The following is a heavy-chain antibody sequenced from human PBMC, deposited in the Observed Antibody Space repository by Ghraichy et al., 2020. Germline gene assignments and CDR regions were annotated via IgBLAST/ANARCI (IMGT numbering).Heavy chain of an antibody. CDR3: AKGGDGYNEQYNWFDP. D-gene: IGHD5-24*01. CDR1: GFTFDDYA. CDR2: ISWNSGSI. Sequence: GGSLRLSCAASGFTFDDYAMHWVRQAPGKGLEWVSGISWNSGSIGYADSVKGRFTISRDNAKNSLYLQMNSLRAEDTALYYCAKGGDGYNEQYNWFDPWGQGTLVTVSS. V-gene: IGHV3-9*01. J-gene: IGHJ5*02.